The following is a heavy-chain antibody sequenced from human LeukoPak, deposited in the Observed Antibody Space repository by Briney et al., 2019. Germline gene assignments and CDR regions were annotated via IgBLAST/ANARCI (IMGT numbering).Heavy chain of an antibody. Sequence: GGALRLSRADSVFTFNTKSLNWVPPAPGKGLEWVSAISGSGGSTYYADSVKGRFSIARDNSKNTLYLQMNSLGAEDAAVYYCAKDASIAAWPYYFDCWGEGTLVTASS. CDR3: AKDASIAAWPYYFDC. V-gene: IGHV3-23*01. J-gene: IGHJ4*02. D-gene: IGHD6-6*01. CDR1: VFTFNTKS. CDR2: ISGSGGST.